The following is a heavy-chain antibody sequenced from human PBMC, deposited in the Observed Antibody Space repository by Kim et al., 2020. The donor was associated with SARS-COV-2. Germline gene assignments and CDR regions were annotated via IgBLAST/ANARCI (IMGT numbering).Heavy chain of an antibody. D-gene: IGHD6-13*01. J-gene: IGHJ4*02. CDR3: ARDKASITAVGNFDY. CDR1: GGSITSSNYY. Sequence: SETLSLTCSVSGGSITSSNYYWGWIRQPPGKGLEWIGSIYYSGSTYYNPSLKSRVAISIDTSNNQFSLKLSSVTAADTAVYYCARDKASITAVGNFDYWGQGTPVTVSS. CDR2: IYYSGST. V-gene: IGHV4-39*07.